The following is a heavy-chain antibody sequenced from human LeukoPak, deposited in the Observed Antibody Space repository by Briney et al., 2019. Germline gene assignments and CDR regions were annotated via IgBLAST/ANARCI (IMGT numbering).Heavy chain of an antibody. Sequence: PGGSLRLSCAASGLTFSRYWMHWVRQAPGKGLVWVSRINSDGSSTSYADSVKGRFTISRDNAKNTLYLQMNSLRAEDTAVHYCATLGRVDVADYWGQGTLVTVSS. CDR2: INSDGSST. D-gene: IGHD7-27*01. V-gene: IGHV3-74*01. J-gene: IGHJ4*02. CDR1: GLTFSRYW. CDR3: ATLGRVDVADY.